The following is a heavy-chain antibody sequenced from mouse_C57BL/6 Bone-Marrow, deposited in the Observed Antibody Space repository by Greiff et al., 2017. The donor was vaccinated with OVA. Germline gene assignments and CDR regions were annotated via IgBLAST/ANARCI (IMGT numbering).Heavy chain of an antibody. Sequence: EVQLQESGPGLVKPSQSLSLTCSVTGYSNTSGYYWNWIRQFPGNKLEWMGYISYDGSNNYNPSLKNRISITRDTSKNQFFLKLNSVTTEDTATYYCARVPHYYGSSRGYFDVWGTGTTVTVSS. V-gene: IGHV3-6*01. CDR3: ARVPHYYGSSRGYFDV. D-gene: IGHD1-1*01. CDR1: GYSNTSGYY. J-gene: IGHJ1*03. CDR2: ISYDGSN.